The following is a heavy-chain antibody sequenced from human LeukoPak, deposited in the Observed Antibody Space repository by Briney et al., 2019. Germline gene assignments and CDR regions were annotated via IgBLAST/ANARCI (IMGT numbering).Heavy chain of an antibody. CDR1: GGSISSYY. CDR2: IYYSGST. J-gene: IGHJ6*02. Sequence: PSETLSLTCTVSGGSISSYYWSWIRQPPGKGLEWIGYIYYSGSTNYNPSLKSRVTISVDTSKNQFSLKLSSVTAADTAVYYCARDRSMVRGGYYYGMDVWGQGTTVTVSS. D-gene: IGHD3-10*01. V-gene: IGHV4-59*01. CDR3: ARDRSMVRGGYYYGMDV.